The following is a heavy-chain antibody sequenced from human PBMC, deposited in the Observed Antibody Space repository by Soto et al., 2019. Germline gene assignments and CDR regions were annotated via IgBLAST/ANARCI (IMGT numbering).Heavy chain of an antibody. Sequence: GGSLRLSCVASGFTFSNAWMNWVRQAPGKGLEWVGRIKSKTDGGTTDYAAPVKGRFTISRDDSKNTLYLQMNSLKTEDTAVYYCTTAADYYDSSGYYAWYFDYWGQGTLVTVSS. D-gene: IGHD3-22*01. V-gene: IGHV3-15*07. J-gene: IGHJ4*02. CDR3: TTAADYYDSSGYYAWYFDY. CDR2: IKSKTDGGTT. CDR1: GFTFSNAW.